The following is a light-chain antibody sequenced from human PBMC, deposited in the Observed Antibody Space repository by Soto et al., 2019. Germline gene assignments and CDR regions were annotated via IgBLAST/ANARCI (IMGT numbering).Light chain of an antibody. V-gene: IGKV3-20*01. CDR3: QQYGSSPWT. J-gene: IGKJ1*01. Sequence: EVVMPQSPATLSVSPGDNVSLSCRANQTISNTLAWYQQKPGQAPRLLIYGASSRATAIPDTFSGNGSGTDFTLTISRLEPEDFAVYFCQQYGSSPWTFGQGTKVDIK. CDR1: QTISNT. CDR2: GAS.